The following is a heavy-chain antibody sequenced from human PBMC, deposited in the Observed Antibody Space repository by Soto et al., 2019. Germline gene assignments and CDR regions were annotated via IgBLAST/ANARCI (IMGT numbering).Heavy chain of an antibody. J-gene: IGHJ2*01. Sequence: EVQLVESGGGLVQPGGSLRLSCAASGFTVSSYYMSWVRQAPGKGLEWVSVIYRDDTTYYADSVKGRFTTSRHNSRNTLYLQMNSLRVEDTAVYYCARDLRLVGFGEHDLWGRGSLVTVSS. CDR3: ARDLRLVGFGEHDL. D-gene: IGHD3-10*01. V-gene: IGHV3-53*04. CDR2: IYRDDTT. CDR1: GFTVSSYY.